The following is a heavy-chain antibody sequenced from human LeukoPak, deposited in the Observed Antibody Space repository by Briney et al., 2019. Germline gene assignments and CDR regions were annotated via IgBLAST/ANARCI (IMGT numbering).Heavy chain of an antibody. V-gene: IGHV3-21*01. CDR3: ARDHGGNTAFDY. J-gene: IGHJ4*02. D-gene: IGHD4-23*01. Sequence: GGSLRLSCAASGFTFSSYSMNWVRQPPGKGLEWVSSISSSSSYIYYADSVKGRFTISRDNAKNSLYLQMNSLRAEDTAVYYCARDHGGNTAFDYWGQGTLVTVSS. CDR1: GFTFSSYS. CDR2: ISSSSSYI.